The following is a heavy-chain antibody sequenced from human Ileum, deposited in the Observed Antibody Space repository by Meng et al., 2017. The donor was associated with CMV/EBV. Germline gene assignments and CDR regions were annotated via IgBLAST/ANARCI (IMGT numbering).Heavy chain of an antibody. J-gene: IGHJ4*01. V-gene: IGHV3-30*04. CDR1: GFDFSSHA. CDR3: VRSPLSVARDFSFAH. Sequence: GESLKISCAASGFDFSSHAMHWVRQAPGKGLEWMAVVSYDGTNTYHADSILGRFTVSRDNNRNTVSLQMKMVTSDDTGRYYCVRSPLSVARDFSFAHWGHGALV. CDR2: VSYDGTNT. D-gene: IGHD5/OR15-5a*01.